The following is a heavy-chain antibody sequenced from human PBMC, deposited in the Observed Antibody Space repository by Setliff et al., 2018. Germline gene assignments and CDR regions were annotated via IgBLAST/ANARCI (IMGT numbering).Heavy chain of an antibody. V-gene: IGHV4-59*12. CDR1: GGSISGASIRSYY. Sequence: SETLSLTCTVSGGSISGASIRSYYWSWIRQPPGKGLEFIGYVYYSGTTNYDPSLKSRVTISVDTAKNRFSLNLTSVTAADTAVYYCATSGFCSAGSCYSFDDWGQGALVTVSS. CDR2: VYYSGTT. J-gene: IGHJ4*02. CDR3: ATSGFCSAGSCYSFDD. D-gene: IGHD6-19*01.